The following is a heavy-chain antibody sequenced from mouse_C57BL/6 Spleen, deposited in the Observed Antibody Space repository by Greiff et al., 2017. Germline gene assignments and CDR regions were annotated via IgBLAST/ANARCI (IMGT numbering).Heavy chain of an antibody. Sequence: EVKLVESGGGLVKPGGSLKLSCAASGFTFSSYAMSWVRQTPEKRLEWVATISDGGSYTYYPDNVKGRFTISRDNAKNNLYLQMSHLKSEDTAMYYCARWGFYYGSSYGYFDYWGQGTTLTVSS. CDR1: GFTFSSYA. CDR2: ISDGGSYT. V-gene: IGHV5-4*03. J-gene: IGHJ2*01. CDR3: ARWGFYYGSSYGYFDY. D-gene: IGHD1-1*01.